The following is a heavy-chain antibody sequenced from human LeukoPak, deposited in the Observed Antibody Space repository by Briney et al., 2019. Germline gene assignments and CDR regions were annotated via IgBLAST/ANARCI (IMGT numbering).Heavy chain of an antibody. CDR2: ISYDGSNK. J-gene: IGHJ4*02. V-gene: IGHV3-30-3*01. CDR1: GFTFSSYA. Sequence: GGSLRLSCAASGFTFSSYAMHWVRQAPGKGLEWVAVISYDGSNKYYADSVKGRFTISRDNSKNTLYLQMNSLRAEDTAVYYCARGFGYGKNYYFDYWGQGTLVTVSS. CDR3: ARGFGYGKNYYFDY. D-gene: IGHD5-18*01.